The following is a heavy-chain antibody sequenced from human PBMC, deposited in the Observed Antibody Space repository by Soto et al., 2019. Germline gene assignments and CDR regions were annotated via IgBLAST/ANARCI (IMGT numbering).Heavy chain of an antibody. CDR3: ARRPDVRTLRYFDWSPRGMLTKPSWRVGWFDP. V-gene: IGHV5-51*01. J-gene: IGHJ5*02. D-gene: IGHD3-9*01. CDR1: GYSFTNYW. CDR2: INPGDSDT. Sequence: PGESLKISCKGSGYSFTNYWIGWVRQMPGKGLEWMGIINPGDSDTRYSPSFQGQVTISVDKSISTAYLQWSSLKASDTAMYYCARRPDVRTLRYFDWSPRGMLTKPSWRVGWFDPWGQGTLVTVSS.